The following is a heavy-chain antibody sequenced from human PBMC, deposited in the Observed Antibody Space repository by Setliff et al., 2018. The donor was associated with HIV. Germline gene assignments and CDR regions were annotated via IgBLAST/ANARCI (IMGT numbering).Heavy chain of an antibody. D-gene: IGHD6-19*01. J-gene: IGHJ3*01. V-gene: IGHV3-23*01. CDR1: GFTFSSYV. Sequence: GGSLRLSCGASGFTFSSYVMSWVRQAPGKGLEWVSGISGSGGSTFYEDSVKGRFIISRDNSNNMLHLQMNSLRVEDTAIYYCARSSQWLVGGYLHHWGQGTMVTVSS. CDR2: ISGSGGST. CDR3: ARSSQWLVGGYLHH.